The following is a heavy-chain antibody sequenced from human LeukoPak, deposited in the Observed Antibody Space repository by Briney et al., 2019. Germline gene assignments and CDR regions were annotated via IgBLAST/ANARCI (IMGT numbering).Heavy chain of an antibody. V-gene: IGHV4-34*01. CDR3: ARLYYYDSSGPPPHYGMDV. CDR1: GGSFSGYY. Sequence: SETLSLTCAVYGGSFSGYYWSWIRQPPGKGLEWIGEINHSGSTNYNPSLKSRVTISVDTSKNQFSLKLSSVTAADTAVYYCARLYYYDSSGPPPHYGMDVRGQGTTVTVSS. J-gene: IGHJ6*02. CDR2: INHSGST. D-gene: IGHD3-22*01.